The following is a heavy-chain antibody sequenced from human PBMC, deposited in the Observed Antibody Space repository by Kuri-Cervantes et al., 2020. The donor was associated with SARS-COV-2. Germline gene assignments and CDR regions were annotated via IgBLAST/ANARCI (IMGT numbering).Heavy chain of an antibody. CDR1: GFTFSSYW. CDR2: INSDGSST. CDR3: ARGGFGELFRGMDV. J-gene: IGHJ6*02. V-gene: IGHV3-74*01. D-gene: IGHD3-10*01. Sequence: GESLKISCAASGFTFSSYWMHWVRQAPGKGLVWVSRINSDGSSTSYADSVKGRFTISRDNAKNTLYLQMNSLRAEDTAVYYCARGGFGELFRGMDVWGQGTTVTVSS.